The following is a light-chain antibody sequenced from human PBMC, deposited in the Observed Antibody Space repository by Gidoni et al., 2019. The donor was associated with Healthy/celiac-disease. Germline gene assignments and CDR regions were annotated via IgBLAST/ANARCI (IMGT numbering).Light chain of an antibody. Sequence: EIVLTPSPGTLSLSPGERATLSCRASQSVSSSYLAWYQQKPGQAPRLLIYGASSRATGIPDRFSGSGSGTDFTRTISRLEAEDVAVYYCQKYGSSPVTFGQGTKVEIK. CDR1: QSVSSSY. V-gene: IGKV3-20*01. J-gene: IGKJ1*01. CDR2: GAS. CDR3: QKYGSSPVT.